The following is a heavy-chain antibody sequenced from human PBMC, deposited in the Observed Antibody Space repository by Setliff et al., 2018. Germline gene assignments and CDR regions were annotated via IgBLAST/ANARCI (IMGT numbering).Heavy chain of an antibody. CDR1: GGSVNSGYDD. J-gene: IGHJ6*03. D-gene: IGHD6-19*01. CDR2: INRRGST. CDR3: ARASSGWYSAYYYYMDV. Sequence: SETLSLTCTVSGGSVNSGYDDWNWLRQPAGKGLEWIGHINRRGSTNFSPSLKSRVTISLDTSKNQFSLNLTSVTAADTAVYYCARASSGWYSAYYYYMDVWGKGTTVTVSS. V-gene: IGHV4-61*09.